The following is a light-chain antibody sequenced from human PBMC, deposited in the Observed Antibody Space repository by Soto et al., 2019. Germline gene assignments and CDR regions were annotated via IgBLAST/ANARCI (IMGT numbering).Light chain of an antibody. V-gene: IGLV2-23*02. J-gene: IGLJ1*01. CDR3: SSYAGSTTFYV. CDR1: SSDIGKYNL. Sequence: QFALTQPASLSGSPGQSITISCTGTSSDIGKYNLVSWYQHHPGKAPKLIISDVTQWPSGASNRFSGSKSGNTASLTIFGLQPADEAYYYCSSYAGSTTFYVFGTGTQLTVL. CDR2: DVT.